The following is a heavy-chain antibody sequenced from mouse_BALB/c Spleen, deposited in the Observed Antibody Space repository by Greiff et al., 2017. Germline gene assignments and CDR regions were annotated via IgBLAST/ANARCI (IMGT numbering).Heavy chain of an antibody. D-gene: IGHD2-3*01. V-gene: IGHV1S137*01. CDR3: AREGWLLPFDY. CDR1: GYTFTDYA. J-gene: IGHJ2*01. CDR2: ISTYYGDA. Sequence: QVQLQQSGAELVRPGVSVNISCKGSGYTFTDYAMHWVKQSHAKSLEWIGVISTYYGDASYNQKFKGKATLTVDNSSSTAYMELRSLTSEDSAVYYCAREGWLLPFDYWGQGTTLTVSS.